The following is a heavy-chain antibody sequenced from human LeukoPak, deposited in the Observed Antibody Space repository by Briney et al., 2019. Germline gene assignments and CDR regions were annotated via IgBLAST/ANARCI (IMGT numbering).Heavy chain of an antibody. CDR2: IVVGSGNT. CDR1: GFTFTSSA. J-gene: IGHJ4*02. Sequence: SVKVSCKASGFTFTSSAMQWVRQARGQRLEWIGWIVVGSGNTNYAQKFQERVTITRDMSTSTVYMELSSLRSEDTAVYYCARDSGILTGSGSDYWGQGTLVTVSS. V-gene: IGHV1-58*02. D-gene: IGHD3-9*01. CDR3: ARDSGILTGSGSDY.